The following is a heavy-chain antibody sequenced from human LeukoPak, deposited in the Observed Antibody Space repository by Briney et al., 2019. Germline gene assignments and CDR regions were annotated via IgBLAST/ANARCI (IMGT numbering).Heavy chain of an antibody. D-gene: IGHD1-1*01. CDR2: ISDTSTYT. J-gene: IGHJ3*01. Sequence: PGGSLRLSCAASGFTFRVYYLSWIPQAPGKGREWGSYISDTSTYTNYADTLKGRFTVSRDNSHNSLYLQMNSLRAEDTAIYYCARSTLAPDAFDLWGQGTMATVSS. V-gene: IGHV3-11*03. CDR1: GFTFRVYY. CDR3: ARSTLAPDAFDL.